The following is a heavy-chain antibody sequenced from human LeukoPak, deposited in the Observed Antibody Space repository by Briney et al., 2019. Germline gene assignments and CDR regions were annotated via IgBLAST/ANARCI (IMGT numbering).Heavy chain of an antibody. CDR2: ISRTGTTI. D-gene: IGHD3-10*02. CDR3: AELGITMIGGV. V-gene: IGHV3-48*03. J-gene: IGHJ6*04. Sequence: GGSLRLSCAASAFTFTTYEMNWVRQAPGKGLEWVSYISRTGTTISYADSVKGRFTISRDNAKNSLYLQMNSLRAEDTAVYYCAELGITMIGGVWGKGTTVTISS. CDR1: AFTFTTYE.